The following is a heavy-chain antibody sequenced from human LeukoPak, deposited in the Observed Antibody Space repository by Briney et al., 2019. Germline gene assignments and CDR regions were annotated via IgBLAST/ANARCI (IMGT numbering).Heavy chain of an antibody. Sequence: GGSLRLSCAASGFTVSTNSMSWVRQAPGKGLEWVSFIYSDNTHYSDSVKGRFTISRDNSKNTLYLQMNSLRAEDTAVYYCARDHDWDYMDVWGKGTTVTVSS. CDR2: IYSDNT. D-gene: IGHD3-9*01. CDR3: ARDHDWDYMDV. V-gene: IGHV3-66*01. J-gene: IGHJ6*03. CDR1: GFTVSTNS.